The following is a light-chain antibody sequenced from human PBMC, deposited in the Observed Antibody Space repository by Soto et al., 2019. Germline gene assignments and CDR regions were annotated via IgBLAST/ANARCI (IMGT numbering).Light chain of an antibody. J-gene: IGKJ1*01. CDR2: GAS. CDR3: QQYGSSGT. V-gene: IGKV3-20*01. CDR1: QSVSNNY. Sequence: EMGLTQDPGTVAQATGERATRCGRASQSVSNNYLAWYQQKPGQAPRLLIYGASNRATGIPDRFSGSGSGTDFTLTISRLEPEDFAVYYCQQYGSSGTFGQGTKVDIK.